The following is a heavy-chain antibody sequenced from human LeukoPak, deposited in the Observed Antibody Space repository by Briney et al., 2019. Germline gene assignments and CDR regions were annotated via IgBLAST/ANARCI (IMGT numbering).Heavy chain of an antibody. V-gene: IGHV4-59*01. CDR3: ARGPYCSSTSCYAAFDI. D-gene: IGHD2-2*01. CDR2: IYYSGST. CDR1: GGSISSYY. J-gene: IGHJ3*02. Sequence: SETLSLTCTVSGGSISSYYWSWIRQPPGRGLKWIGYIYYSGSTNYNPSLKSRVTISVDTSKNQFSLKLSSVTAADTAVYYCARGPYCSSTSCYAAFDIWGQGTMVTVSS.